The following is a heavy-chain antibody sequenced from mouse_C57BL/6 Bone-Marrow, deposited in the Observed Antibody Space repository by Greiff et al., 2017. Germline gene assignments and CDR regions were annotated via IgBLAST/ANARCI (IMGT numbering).Heavy chain of an antibody. V-gene: IGHV1-22*01. J-gene: IGHJ3*01. CDR1: GYTFTDYN. CDR3: ARERFYYYGFAY. D-gene: IGHD1-1*01. CDR2: INPNNGGT. Sequence: EVQLQQSGPELVKPGASVKMSCKASGYTFTDYNMHWVKQSHGKSLEWIGYINPNNGGTSYNQKFKGKATLTVNKSSSTAYMELRSLTSEDSAVYYCARERFYYYGFAYWGQGTLVNVSA.